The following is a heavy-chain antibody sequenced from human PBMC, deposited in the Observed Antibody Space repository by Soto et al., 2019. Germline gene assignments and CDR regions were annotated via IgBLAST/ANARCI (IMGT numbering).Heavy chain of an antibody. CDR3: ARAPRIAAAGIVWFDP. CDR2: IYSGGST. Sequence: GGSLRLSCAASGFTVSSNYMSWVRQAPGKGLEWVSVIYSGGSTYYADSVKGRFTISRDNSKNTLYLQMNSLRAEDTAVYYCARAPRIAAAGIVWFDPWGQGTLVTVSS. D-gene: IGHD6-13*01. V-gene: IGHV3-66*01. CDR1: GFTVSSNY. J-gene: IGHJ5*02.